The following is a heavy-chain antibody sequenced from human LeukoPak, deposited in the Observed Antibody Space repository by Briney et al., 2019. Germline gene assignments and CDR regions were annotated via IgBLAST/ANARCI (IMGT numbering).Heavy chain of an antibody. V-gene: IGHV3-30*04. CDR2: ISYDGSNK. J-gene: IGHJ4*02. CDR1: GFTFSSYA. Sequence: GRSLRLSCAASGFTFSSYAMHWVRQAPGKGLEWVAVISYDGSNKYYADSVKGRFTISRDNSKNTLYLQMNSLRAEDTAVYYCARVRSLGRAPFDYWGQGTLVTVSS. CDR3: ARVRSLGRAPFDY. D-gene: IGHD5-24*01.